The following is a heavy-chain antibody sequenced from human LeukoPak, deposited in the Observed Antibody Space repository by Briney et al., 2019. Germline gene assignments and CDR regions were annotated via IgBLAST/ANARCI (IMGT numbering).Heavy chain of an antibody. CDR2: IYTSGST. CDR1: GGSISSYY. D-gene: IGHD3-3*01. Sequence: SETLSLTCTVSGGSISSYYWSWIRQPAGKGLEWIGRIYTSGSTNYNPSLKSRVTMSVDTSKNQFSLKLSSVRAADKAVYYCTGDWFDFSGGYHISRWGQGTLVTVSS. CDR3: TGDWFDFSGGYHISR. V-gene: IGHV4-4*07. J-gene: IGHJ4*02.